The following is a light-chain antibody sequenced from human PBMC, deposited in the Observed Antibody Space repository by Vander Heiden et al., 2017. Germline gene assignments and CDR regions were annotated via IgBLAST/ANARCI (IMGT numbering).Light chain of an antibody. V-gene: IGLV5-45*03. Sequence: QAVLTQPSSLSASPGASASRTCTLRSVINVGTYRIYWYQQKPGSPHKYHLRYKADSDKQQGSGVPSRLSGSKDAAETAGTLLTSGLQSEEEAYYYCMIWHSLGVVFGGGTKLTVL. J-gene: IGLJ2*01. CDR2: YKADSDK. CDR1: SVINVGTYR. CDR3: MIWHSLGVV.